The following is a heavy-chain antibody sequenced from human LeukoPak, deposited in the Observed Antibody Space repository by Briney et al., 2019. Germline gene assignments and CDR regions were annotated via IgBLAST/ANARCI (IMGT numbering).Heavy chain of an antibody. CDR2: ISYDGSNK. CDR1: GFTFNNYG. J-gene: IGHJ6*02. Sequence: GRSLRLPCAASGFTFNNYGMHWVRQAPGKGLEWVAVISYDGSNKYYADSVKGRFTISRDNSKNTLYLQMNSLRAEDTAVYYCAKDLQSTLWYYYGMDVWGQGTTVTVSS. CDR3: AKDLQSTLWYYYGMDV. V-gene: IGHV3-30*18. D-gene: IGHD2-21*01.